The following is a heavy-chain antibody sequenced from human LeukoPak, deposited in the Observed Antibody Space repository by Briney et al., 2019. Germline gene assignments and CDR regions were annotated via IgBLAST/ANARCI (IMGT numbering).Heavy chain of an antibody. D-gene: IGHD6-6*01. Sequence: PGGSLRLSCAASGFTFSTYAMGWVRQAPGKGLECVSTISSGGTTTYYADSVKGRFTFSRDNSKNTLYLQMNSLRAEDTAVYYCAKSIAAPAPVWYWGQGTLVTVSS. J-gene: IGHJ4*02. V-gene: IGHV3-23*01. CDR1: GFTFSTYA. CDR2: ISSGGTTT. CDR3: AKSIAAPAPVWY.